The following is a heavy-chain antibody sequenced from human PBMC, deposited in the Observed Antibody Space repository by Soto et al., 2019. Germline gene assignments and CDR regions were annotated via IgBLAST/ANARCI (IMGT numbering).Heavy chain of an antibody. CDR1: GFTVSGSA. Sequence: GGSLRLSCAASGFTVSGSAMHWVRQASGKGLEWVGRIRSKANSYATAYAASVKGRFTISRDDSKNTAYLQMNSLKTEDTAVYYCTTSRGYYDFWSGSTENWFDPWGQGTLVTVSS. J-gene: IGHJ5*02. CDR2: IRSKANSYAT. D-gene: IGHD3-3*01. V-gene: IGHV3-73*01. CDR3: TTSRGYYDFWSGSTENWFDP.